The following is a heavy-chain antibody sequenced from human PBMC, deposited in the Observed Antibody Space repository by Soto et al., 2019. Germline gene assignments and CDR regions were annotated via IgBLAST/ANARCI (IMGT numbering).Heavy chain of an antibody. V-gene: IGHV1-18*01. Sequence: ASVKVSCKASGYTFTSYGISWVRRAPGQGLEWMGWISAYNGNTNYAQKLQGRVTMTTDTSTSTAYMELRSLRSDDTAVYYCARGAYGDYAGSAFDIWGQGTMVTVSS. CDR2: ISAYNGNT. J-gene: IGHJ3*02. CDR1: GYTFTSYG. CDR3: ARGAYGDYAGSAFDI. D-gene: IGHD4-17*01.